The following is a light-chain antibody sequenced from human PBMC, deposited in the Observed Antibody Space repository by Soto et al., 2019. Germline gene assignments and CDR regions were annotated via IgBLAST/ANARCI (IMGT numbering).Light chain of an antibody. Sequence: QSVLTQPPSASGTPGQRVTISCSGSSSNIGSNAANWYRQLPRTAPKLLIHTNDQRPSGVPDRFSGSQSGTSASLAISGLQSEDEADYYCATWDDSLSGVVFGGGTKLTVL. V-gene: IGLV1-44*01. CDR2: TND. CDR1: SSNIGSNA. CDR3: ATWDDSLSGVV. J-gene: IGLJ2*01.